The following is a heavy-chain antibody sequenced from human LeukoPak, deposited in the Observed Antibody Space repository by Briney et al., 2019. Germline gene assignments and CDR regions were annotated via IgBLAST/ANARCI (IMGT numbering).Heavy chain of an antibody. CDR3: ARIRYNWNFDY. Sequence: GGSLRFSCAASGFTFSSYEMNWVRQAPGKGLEWVSYISSSGSTIYYADSVKGRFTISRDNAKNSLYLQMNSLRAEDTAVYYCARIRYNWNFDYWGRGTLVTVSS. D-gene: IGHD1-20*01. CDR2: ISSSGSTI. V-gene: IGHV3-48*03. J-gene: IGHJ4*02. CDR1: GFTFSSYE.